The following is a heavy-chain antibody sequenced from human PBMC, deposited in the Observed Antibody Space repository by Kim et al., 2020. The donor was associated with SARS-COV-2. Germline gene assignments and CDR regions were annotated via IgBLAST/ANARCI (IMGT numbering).Heavy chain of an antibody. CDR2: IYHSGST. J-gene: IGHJ5*02. V-gene: IGHV4-38-2*02. Sequence: SETLSLTCTVSGYSISSGYYWGWIRQPPGKGLEWIGSIYHSGSTYYNPSLKSRVTISVDTSKNQFSLKLSSVTAADTAVYYCAVGRDYYGSGTAQFDPWG. D-gene: IGHD3-10*01. CDR1: GYSISSGYY. CDR3: AVGRDYYGSGTAQFDP.